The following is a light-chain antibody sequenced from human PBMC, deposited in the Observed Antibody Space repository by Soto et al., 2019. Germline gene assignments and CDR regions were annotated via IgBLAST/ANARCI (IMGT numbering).Light chain of an antibody. CDR1: SSNIGGNY. Sequence: QSVLTQPPSASGTPGQRVTISCSGSSSNIGGNYVNWYQQLPGTAPKLLIHSNNQRPSGAPDRFSGSKSGTSASLAISGLRSEDEAHYYCAAWDDSLSGPVFGGGTKLTVL. CDR2: SNN. CDR3: AAWDDSLSGPV. V-gene: IGLV1-47*02. J-gene: IGLJ2*01.